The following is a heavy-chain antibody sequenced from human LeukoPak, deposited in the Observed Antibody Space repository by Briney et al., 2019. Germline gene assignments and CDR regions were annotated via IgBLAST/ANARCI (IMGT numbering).Heavy chain of an antibody. D-gene: IGHD6-25*01. CDR1: GGSVTSINW. V-gene: IGHV4-4*02. CDR2: VHLDGRT. Sequence: PSETLSLTSDVSGGSVTSINWWTWFRQPPGKGLEWIGEVHLDGRTNYNPSLKSRLVMSADLPENHISLKLTSVTAADTAVYYCAREGGFYRPIDYSGQGTLVTVSS. J-gene: IGHJ4*02. CDR3: AREGGFYRPIDY.